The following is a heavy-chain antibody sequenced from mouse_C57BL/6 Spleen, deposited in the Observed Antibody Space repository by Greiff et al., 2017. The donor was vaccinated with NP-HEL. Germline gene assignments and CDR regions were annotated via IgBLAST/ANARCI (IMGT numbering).Heavy chain of an antibody. Sequence: VQLQQPGAELVRPGTSVKLSCKASGYTFTSYWMHWVKQRPGQGLEWIGVIDPSDSYTNYNQKFKGKATLTVDTSSSTAYMQLSSLTSEDSAVYYCARATTGSSYAMDYWGQGTSVTVSS. D-gene: IGHD1-1*01. CDR2: IDPSDSYT. CDR1: GYTFTSYW. V-gene: IGHV1-59*01. J-gene: IGHJ4*01. CDR3: ARATTGSSYAMDY.